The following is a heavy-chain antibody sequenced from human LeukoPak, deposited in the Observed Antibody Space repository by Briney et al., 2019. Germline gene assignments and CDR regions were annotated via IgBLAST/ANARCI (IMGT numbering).Heavy chain of an antibody. J-gene: IGHJ6*03. CDR3: AKDRCSNGVGCYYYYMDV. Sequence: GGSLRLSCAASGFTFSSYTMNWVRQAPGKGLEWVAYIQYDGSNEQYADSVKGRFSISRDSSKNILYLQMNSLRAEDTAVYYCAKDRCSNGVGCYYYYMDVWGKGTTVTISS. V-gene: IGHV3-30*02. CDR2: IQYDGSNE. D-gene: IGHD2-8*01. CDR1: GFTFSSYT.